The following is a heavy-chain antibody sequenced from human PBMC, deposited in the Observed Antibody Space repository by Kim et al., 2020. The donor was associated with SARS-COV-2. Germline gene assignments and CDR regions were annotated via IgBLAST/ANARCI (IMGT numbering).Heavy chain of an antibody. CDR1: GFTFHNHA. J-gene: IGHJ6*02. D-gene: IGHD6-25*01. CDR3: VKDILAGGADG. CDR2: IFWNGGGT. Sequence: GGSLRLSCVVSGFTFHNHAMHWVRQAPGKGLEWVAGIFWNGGGTGYADSVRGRFTISRDIAETSLYLQMNSLRTEDTALYFCVKDILAGGADGWGQWAT. V-gene: IGHV3-9*01.